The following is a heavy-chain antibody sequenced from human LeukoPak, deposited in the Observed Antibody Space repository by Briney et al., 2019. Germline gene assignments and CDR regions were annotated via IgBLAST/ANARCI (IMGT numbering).Heavy chain of an antibody. CDR1: GFTFSSYS. CDR3: ARDSRDCGGDCYSDY. V-gene: IGHV3-21*01. J-gene: IGHJ4*02. D-gene: IGHD2-21*02. CDR2: ISSSSSYI. Sequence: KPGGSLRLSCAASGFTFSSYSMNWVRQAPGKGLEWVSSISSSSSYIYYADSLKGRFTISRDNAKNSLYLQMNSLRAEDTAVYYCARDSRDCGGDCYSDYWGQGTLVTVSS.